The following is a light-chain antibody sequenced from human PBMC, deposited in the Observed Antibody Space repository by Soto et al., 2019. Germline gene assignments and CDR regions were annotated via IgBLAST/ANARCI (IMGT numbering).Light chain of an antibody. J-gene: IGKJ5*01. CDR3: QQRSNWPPIT. CDR2: DAS. Sequence: EIVMTQSPATLSVSPCERATLSFSASQSVSSYLAWYQQKPGQAPRLLIYDASNRATGIPARFSGSGSGTDFTLTISSLEPEDFAVYYCQQRSNWPPITFGQGTRLEIK. CDR1: QSVSSY. V-gene: IGKV3-11*01.